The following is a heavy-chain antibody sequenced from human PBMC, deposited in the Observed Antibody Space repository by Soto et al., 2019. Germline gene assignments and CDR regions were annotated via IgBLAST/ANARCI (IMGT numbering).Heavy chain of an antibody. Sequence: ASVKVSCKASGYTFSSYAMHWVRQAPGQRLEWMGWINAGNGNTKYSQKFQGRVTTTRDTSASTAYMELSSLRSEDTAIYYCARVINYGGNWDFDYWGQGTLVTVSS. D-gene: IGHD4-17*01. CDR3: ARVINYGGNWDFDY. J-gene: IGHJ4*02. V-gene: IGHV1-3*01. CDR1: GYTFSSYA. CDR2: INAGNGNT.